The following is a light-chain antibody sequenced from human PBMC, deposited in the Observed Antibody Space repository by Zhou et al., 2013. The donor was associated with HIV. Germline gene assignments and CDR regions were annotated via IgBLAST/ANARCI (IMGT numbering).Light chain of an antibody. J-gene: IGKJ3*01. CDR2: EAS. CDR3: QQFHTYPYT. CDR1: QSVSLY. Sequence: DIQMTQSPSTLSASVGDRVTISCRASQSVSLYLAWYQQKPGKAPKLLIYEASTLESGVPVRFSGSASGTEFTLTISDLQPDDFATYSCQQFHTYPYTFGPGTTVDIK. V-gene: IGKV1-5*03.